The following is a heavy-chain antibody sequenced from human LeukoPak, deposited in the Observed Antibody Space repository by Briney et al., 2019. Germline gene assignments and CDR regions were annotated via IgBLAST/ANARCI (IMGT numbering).Heavy chain of an antibody. CDR3: ASSIVGAYGDAFDI. V-gene: IGHV4-59*12. CDR2: IYYSGST. D-gene: IGHD1-26*01. CDR1: GGSISSYY. Sequence: PSETLSLTCTVSGGSISSYYWSWIRQPPGKGLEWIGYIYYSGSTNYNPSLKSRVTMSVDTSKNQFSLKLSSVTAADTAVYYCASSIVGAYGDAFDIWGQGTMVTVSS. J-gene: IGHJ3*02.